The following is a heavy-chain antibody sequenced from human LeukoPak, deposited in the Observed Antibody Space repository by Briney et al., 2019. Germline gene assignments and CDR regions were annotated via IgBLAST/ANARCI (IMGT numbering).Heavy chain of an antibody. V-gene: IGHV3-53*01. CDR3: ARDRTDAYGDYWIDY. D-gene: IGHD4-17*01. Sequence: GGSLRLSCAASGFTVSSIYMNWVRQAPGKGLEWVSVIYSGGSTYYADSAKGRFTISRDNSKNTLYLQMNSLRAEDTAVYYCARDRTDAYGDYWIDYWGQGTLVTVSS. J-gene: IGHJ4*02. CDR1: GFTVSSIY. CDR2: IYSGGST.